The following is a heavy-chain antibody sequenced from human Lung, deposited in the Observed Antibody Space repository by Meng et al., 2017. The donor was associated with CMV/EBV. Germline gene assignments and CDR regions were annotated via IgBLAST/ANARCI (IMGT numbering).Heavy chain of an antibody. CDR1: GFTFSSFI. Sequence: GGSLRLXCAASGFTFSSFIIHWVRQAPGRGLEWVTVVSHDGTNEYYADSVNGRFTCSRDNSRRILYLQMNRMGVEDTAVYYCATDGSRSPYYSYGMDVWGQGTTVTVSS. CDR2: VSHDGTNE. V-gene: IGHV3-30*03. J-gene: IGHJ6*01. CDR3: ATDGSRSPYYSYGMDV. D-gene: IGHD2-2*01.